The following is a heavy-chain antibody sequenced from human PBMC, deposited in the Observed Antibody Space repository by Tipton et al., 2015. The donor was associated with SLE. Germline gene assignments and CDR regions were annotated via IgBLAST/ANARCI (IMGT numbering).Heavy chain of an antibody. Sequence: TLSLTCTVSGGSISSSRYYWGWIRQPPGKGLEWIGSIYYSGSTYYNPSLKSRLTISGDTSKNQFSLKVSSVTAADTAVYYCARGHFYYYYAMDVWGQGTTVTV. J-gene: IGHJ6*02. V-gene: IGHV4-39*07. CDR2: IYYSGST. CDR1: GGSISSSRYY. CDR3: ARGHFYYYYAMDV.